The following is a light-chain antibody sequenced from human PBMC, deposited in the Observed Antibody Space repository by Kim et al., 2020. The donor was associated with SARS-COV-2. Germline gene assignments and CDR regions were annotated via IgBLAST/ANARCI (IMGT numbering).Light chain of an antibody. CDR3: QQYNYYNT. J-gene: IGKJ2*01. Sequence: LSAAVGDRVTLTCRASQSISYWVAWYQQRPGKAPKLLIYKASTLERGVSSRFSGSGFGTEFTLTITRLQPDDFATYYCQQYNYYNTFGQGTKLEI. CDR1: QSISYW. CDR2: KAS. V-gene: IGKV1-5*03.